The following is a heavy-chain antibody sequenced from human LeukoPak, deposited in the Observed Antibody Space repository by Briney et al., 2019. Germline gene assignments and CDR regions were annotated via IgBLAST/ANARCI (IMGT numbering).Heavy chain of an antibody. CDR1: GFTFSSYS. Sequence: GGSLRLSCAASGFTFSSYSMNWVRQAPGKGLEWVSSISSSSSYIYYADSVKGRFTISRDNSKDTLYLQMNSLRTEDTAVYYCARVGWLRCFDYWGQGTLVTVSS. CDR3: ARVGWLRCFDY. J-gene: IGHJ4*02. CDR2: ISSSSSYI. D-gene: IGHD5-12*01. V-gene: IGHV3-21*01.